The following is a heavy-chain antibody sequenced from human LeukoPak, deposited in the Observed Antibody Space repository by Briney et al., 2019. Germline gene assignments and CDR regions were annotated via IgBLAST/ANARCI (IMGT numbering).Heavy chain of an antibody. D-gene: IGHD3-16*01. CDR2: MNRDGSDK. CDR3: ARGDGRGIDY. CDR1: GFIFSTSW. V-gene: IGHV3-7*04. Sequence: PGGSLRLSCAASGFIFSTSWMSWVRQAPGKGLEWVANMNRDGSDKYYVNSVRGRFTISRDNAKNSLYLQMNSLRAEDTAVYFCARGDGRGIDYWGQGTLVTVSS. J-gene: IGHJ4*02.